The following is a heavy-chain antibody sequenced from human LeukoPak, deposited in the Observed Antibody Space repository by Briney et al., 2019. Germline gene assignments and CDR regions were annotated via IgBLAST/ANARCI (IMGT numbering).Heavy chain of an antibody. V-gene: IGHV4-34*01. J-gene: IGHJ4*02. CDR2: IHHSGST. Sequence: SETLSLTCAVYGGSISGYYWSWIRQPPGKGLEWIAEIHHSGSTNYNPSLRSRVTISIDTSKNQFSLKLSSETAADTAVHYCARSDYGSGNYYWSLDYWGQGTLVTVSS. D-gene: IGHD3-10*01. CDR3: ARSDYGSGNYYWSLDY. CDR1: GGSISGYY.